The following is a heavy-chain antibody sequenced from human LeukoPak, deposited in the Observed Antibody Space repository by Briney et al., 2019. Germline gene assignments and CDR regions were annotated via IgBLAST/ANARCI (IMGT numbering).Heavy chain of an antibody. D-gene: IGHD2-2*01. CDR2: MNPNSGNT. V-gene: IGHV1-18*01. CDR1: GYTFTSYD. J-gene: IGHJ5*02. CDR3: ARARGRYCSSTSCLNNWFDP. Sequence: GASVKVSCKASGYTFTSYDINWVRQATGQGLEWMGWMNPNSGNTNYAQKLQGRVTMTTDTSTSTAYMELRSLRSDDTAVYYCARARGRYCSSTSCLNNWFDPWGQGTLVTVSS.